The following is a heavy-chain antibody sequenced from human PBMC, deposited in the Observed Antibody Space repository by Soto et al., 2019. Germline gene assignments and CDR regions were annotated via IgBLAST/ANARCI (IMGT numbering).Heavy chain of an antibody. J-gene: IGHJ4*02. V-gene: IGHV1-69*01. D-gene: IGHD3-3*01. Sequence: QVQLVQSGAEVKKPGSSVKVSCKASGGTFSSYAISWVRQAPGQGLEWMGGIIPIFGTANYAQKFQGRVTITAAESKSTACIELSRLRSEDTAVYYCASGRVRDFWSGPQSYIEYYFDYWGQGTLVTVSS. CDR1: GGTFSSYA. CDR2: IIPIFGTA. CDR3: ASGRVRDFWSGPQSYIEYYFDY.